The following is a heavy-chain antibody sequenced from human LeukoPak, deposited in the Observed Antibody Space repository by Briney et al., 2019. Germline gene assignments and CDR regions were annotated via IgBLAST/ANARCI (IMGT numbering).Heavy chain of an antibody. CDR3: ARERPRDGYKLFDY. CDR1: GGSISSSSYY. CDR2: IYYSGST. J-gene: IGHJ4*02. Sequence: PSETLSLTCTVSGGSISSSSYYWGWIRQPPGKGLEWIGSIYYSGSTYYNPSLKSRVTLSVDTSQNQFSLKLSSVTAADTAVYYCARERPRDGYKLFDYWGQGTLVTVSS. V-gene: IGHV4-39*02. D-gene: IGHD5-24*01.